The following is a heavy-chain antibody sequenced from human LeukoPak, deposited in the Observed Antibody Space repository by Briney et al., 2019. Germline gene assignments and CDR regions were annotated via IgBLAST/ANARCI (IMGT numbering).Heavy chain of an antibody. Sequence: GASVKASCKASGYTFTSYYMHWVRQAPAQGLEWMGIINPSGGSTSYAQNFQGRVTMTRDTSTSTVYMELSSLRSEDTAVYYCARDRVVGATTVHYYFDYWGQGTLVTVSS. CDR1: GYTFTSYY. J-gene: IGHJ4*02. CDR3: ARDRVVGATTVHYYFDY. CDR2: INPSGGST. V-gene: IGHV1-46*01. D-gene: IGHD1-26*01.